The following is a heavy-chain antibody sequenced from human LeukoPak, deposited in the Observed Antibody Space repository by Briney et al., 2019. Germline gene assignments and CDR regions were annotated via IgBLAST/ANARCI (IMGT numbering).Heavy chain of an antibody. CDR2: IYYSGST. D-gene: IGHD4-23*01. V-gene: IGHV4-39*01. CDR1: GGAITSSSYY. J-gene: IGHJ4*02. Sequence: SETLSLTCTASGGAITSSSYYWGWIRQPPGKGLEWIGTIYYSGSTYYNPSLKSRGSISVDTSKNQFSLRLTSVTATDTAVYYCARQGDGGRAFDYWGQGILVTVSS. CDR3: ARQGDGGRAFDY.